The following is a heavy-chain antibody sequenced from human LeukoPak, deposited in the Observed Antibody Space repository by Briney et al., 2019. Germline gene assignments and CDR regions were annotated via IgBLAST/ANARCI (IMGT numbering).Heavy chain of an antibody. V-gene: IGHV3-9*01. CDR3: AKELGGAFDI. J-gene: IGHJ3*02. Sequence: GGSLRLSCAASGFTFSSYAMSWVRQAPGKGLEWVSGISWNSGSIGYADSVKGRFTISRDNAKNSLYLQMNSLRAEDTALYYCAKELGGAFDIWGQGTMVTVSS. CDR2: ISWNSGSI. D-gene: IGHD6-6*01. CDR1: GFTFSSYA.